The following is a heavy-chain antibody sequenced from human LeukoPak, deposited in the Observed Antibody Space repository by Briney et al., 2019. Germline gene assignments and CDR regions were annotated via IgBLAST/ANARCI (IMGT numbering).Heavy chain of an antibody. CDR2: IYSGGST. J-gene: IGHJ6*03. D-gene: IGHD1-26*01. CDR3: AKGRGWEASYYYYYMDV. V-gene: IGHV3-53*05. Sequence: PGGSLRPSCAASGFTVSSNYMSWVRQAPGKGLEWVSVIYSGGSTYYADSVKGRFTISRDNSKNTLYLQMNSLRAEDTAVYYCAKGRGWEASYYYYYMDVWGKGTTVTISS. CDR1: GFTVSSNY.